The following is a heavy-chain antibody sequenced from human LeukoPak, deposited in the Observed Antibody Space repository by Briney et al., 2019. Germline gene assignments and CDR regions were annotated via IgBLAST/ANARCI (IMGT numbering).Heavy chain of an antibody. Sequence: GGSLRLSCAASGFTFSSYWMSWVRQAPGKGLEWEAFIRYDGSNKYYADSVKGRFTISRDNAKNSLYLQMHSLRAEDTAVYYCASVVGTTWEDYFYYMDVWGKGTTVIVSS. CDR2: IRYDGSNK. CDR1: GFTFSSYW. D-gene: IGHD1-7*01. V-gene: IGHV3-33*08. J-gene: IGHJ6*03. CDR3: ASVVGTTWEDYFYYMDV.